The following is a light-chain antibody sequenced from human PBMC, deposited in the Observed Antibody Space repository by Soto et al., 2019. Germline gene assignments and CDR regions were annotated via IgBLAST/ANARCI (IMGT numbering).Light chain of an antibody. Sequence: EVVMTQSPGMLSVSPGERATLSCRASQSVSSNLAWYQQRPGQAPRLLIHGASTSATGVPARFSGSGSGTEFTLTISGLQSEDFAFYYCQQYNDWPRTFGQGTKVDIK. CDR3: QQYNDWPRT. J-gene: IGKJ1*01. CDR2: GAS. CDR1: QSVSSN. V-gene: IGKV3-15*01.